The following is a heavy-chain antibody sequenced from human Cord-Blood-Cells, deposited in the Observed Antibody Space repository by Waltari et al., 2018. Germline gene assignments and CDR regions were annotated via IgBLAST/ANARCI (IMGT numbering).Heavy chain of an antibody. J-gene: IGHJ6*02. CDR3: ARVGVCSSTSCYYYYGMDV. D-gene: IGHD2-2*01. CDR2: IIPIFGTA. CDR1: GGTFSSYA. V-gene: IGHV1-69*01. Sequence: QVQLVQSGAEVKKPGSSVKVSCKASGGTFSSYAISWVRPAHGQGLEWMGGIIPIFGTANYAQKFQGRVTITADESTSTAYMELSSLRSEDTAVYYCARVGVCSSTSCYYYYGMDVWGQGTTVTVSS.